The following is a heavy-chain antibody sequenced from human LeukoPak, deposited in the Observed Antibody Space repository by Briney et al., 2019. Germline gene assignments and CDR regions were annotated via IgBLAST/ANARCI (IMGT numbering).Heavy chain of an antibody. V-gene: IGHV4-39*01. CDR2: IYYSGST. CDR3: ARMGSRYSSSPPDYYYYYYGMDV. J-gene: IGHJ6*02. CDR1: GGSISSSSYY. Sequence: SETLSLTCTVSGGSISSSSYYWGWIRQPPGKGLEWVGSIYYSGSTYYNPSLKSRVTISVDTSKNQFSLKLSSVTAADTAVYYCARMGSRYSSSPPDYYYYYYGMDVWGQGTTVTVSS. D-gene: IGHD6-13*01.